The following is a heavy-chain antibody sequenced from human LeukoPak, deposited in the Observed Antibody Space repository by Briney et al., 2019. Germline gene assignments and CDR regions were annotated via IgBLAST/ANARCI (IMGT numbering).Heavy chain of an antibody. CDR2: IYPGDSDT. J-gene: IGHJ5*02. CDR1: EYSFTSYW. CDR3: ARVIVVGFDP. Sequence: GEPLQIYCKAAEYSFTSYWSGWVRQMPGKGLEWMGIIYPGDSDTRYSPSFQGQVTISADKSISTAYLQWSSLKASDTATYYCARVIVVGFDPWGQGTRVTVSS. V-gene: IGHV5-51*01. D-gene: IGHD2-15*01.